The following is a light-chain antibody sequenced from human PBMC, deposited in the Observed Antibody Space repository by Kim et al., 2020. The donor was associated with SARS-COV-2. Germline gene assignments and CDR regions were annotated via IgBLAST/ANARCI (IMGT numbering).Light chain of an antibody. Sequence: APVGDSVTITLRASQDIYIWLAWYQQKTDKAPKSLFYGASALQTGVPSRFRGRGSGTDFTLTISGLQPEDFATYYCQQYSNYPLTFGGGTKVDIK. CDR1: QDIYIW. J-gene: IGKJ4*01. CDR3: QQYSNYPLT. CDR2: GAS. V-gene: IGKV1D-16*01.